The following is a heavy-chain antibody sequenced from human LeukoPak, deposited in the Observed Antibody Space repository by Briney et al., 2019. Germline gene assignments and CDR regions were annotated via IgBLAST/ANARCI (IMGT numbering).Heavy chain of an antibody. CDR2: FDPEDGET. D-gene: IGHD1-7*01. V-gene: IGHV1-24*01. J-gene: IGHJ6*02. CDR3: ARTINWNYFSGGYHYYGMDV. CDR1: GYTLTELS. Sequence: ASVKVSCKVSGYTLTELSMHWVRQAPGKGLEWMGGFDPEDGETIYAQKFQGRVTITADESTTTAYMELSSLRSEDTAVYYCARTINWNYFSGGYHYYGMDVWGQGTTVTVSS.